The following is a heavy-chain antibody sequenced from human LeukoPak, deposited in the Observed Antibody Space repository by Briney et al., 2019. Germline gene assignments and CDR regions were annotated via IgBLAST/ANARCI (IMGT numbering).Heavy chain of an antibody. CDR2: IYYSGST. V-gene: IGHV4-39*01. D-gene: IGHD6-19*01. Sequence: PSETLSLTCTVSGGSISSSSYYWGWIRQPPGKGLEWIGSIYYSGSTYYNPSLKSRVTISVDTSKNQFSLKLSSVTAADTAVYYCARGYSSGWGPFNYFDYWGQGTLVTVSS. J-gene: IGHJ4*02. CDR1: GGSISSSSYY. CDR3: ARGYSSGWGPFNYFDY.